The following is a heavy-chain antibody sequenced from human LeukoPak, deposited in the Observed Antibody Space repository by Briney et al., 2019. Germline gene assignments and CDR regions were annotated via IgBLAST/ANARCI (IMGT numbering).Heavy chain of an antibody. Sequence: SETLSLTCAVYGGSFSGSYWNWIRQPPGKGLEWIGKINYRGNTNYNPSLWGRVTISVDTSTNQFSLKLSSVTAADTAVYYCARDRDYYDSSGYYYFDYWGQGTLVTVSS. CDR2: INYRGNT. J-gene: IGHJ4*02. CDR1: GGSFSGSY. CDR3: ARDRDYYDSSGYYYFDY. V-gene: IGHV4-34*01. D-gene: IGHD3-22*01.